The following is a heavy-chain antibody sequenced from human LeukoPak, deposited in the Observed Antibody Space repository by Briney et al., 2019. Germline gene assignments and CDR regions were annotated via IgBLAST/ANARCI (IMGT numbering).Heavy chain of an antibody. J-gene: IGHJ3*02. CDR2: ISGSGGST. D-gene: IGHD1-26*01. Sequence: PGGSLRLSCAASGFTFSSYAMSWVRQATGKGLEWVSAISGSGGSTYYANSVKGRFTISRDISKNTLYLQMNSLRAEDTAVYYCAKGKELLPTYDIWGQGTMVTVSS. V-gene: IGHV3-23*01. CDR1: GFTFSSYA. CDR3: AKGKELLPTYDI.